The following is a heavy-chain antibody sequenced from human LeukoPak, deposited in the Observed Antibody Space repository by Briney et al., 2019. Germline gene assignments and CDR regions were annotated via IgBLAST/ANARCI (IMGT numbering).Heavy chain of an antibody. D-gene: IGHD1-1*01. CDR2: IIPIFGTA. Sequence: ASVKVSCKASGGTFSSYAISWVRQAPGQGLEWMGGIIPIFGTANYAQKFQGRVTITADKSTSTAYMELSSLRSEDTAVYYCVTTGTTYHYYYMDVWGKGTTVTVSS. CDR3: VTTGTTYHYYYMDV. CDR1: GGTFSSYA. V-gene: IGHV1-69*06. J-gene: IGHJ6*03.